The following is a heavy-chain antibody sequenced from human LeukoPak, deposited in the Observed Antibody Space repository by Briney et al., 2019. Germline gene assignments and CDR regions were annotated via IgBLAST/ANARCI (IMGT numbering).Heavy chain of an antibody. CDR1: GYTFTGYY. J-gene: IGHJ4*02. CDR3: ARDFLVGATTFYFDY. Sequence: GASVKVSCKASGYTFTGYYMHWVRQAPGQGLEWMGWINPNSGGTNYAQKFQGRVTMTRDTSISTAYMGLSRLRSDDTAVYYCARDFLVGATTFYFDYWGQGTLVTVSS. CDR2: INPNSGGT. V-gene: IGHV1-2*02. D-gene: IGHD1-26*01.